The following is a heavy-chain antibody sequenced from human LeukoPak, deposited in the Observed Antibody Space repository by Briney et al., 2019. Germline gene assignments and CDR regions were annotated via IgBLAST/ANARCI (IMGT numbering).Heavy chain of an antibody. Sequence: PGGSLRLSCATSGFTFSSYTMKWVRQAPGAGLEWISSILSDSGTTIHYADSVRGRFTISRDNAKNSLFLQMNSLRVEDTAVYYCVSGTSHPVWGQGTTVTVSS. V-gene: IGHV3-48*04. D-gene: IGHD1-20*01. J-gene: IGHJ3*01. CDR3: VSGTSHPV. CDR1: GFTFSSYT. CDR2: ILSDSGTTI.